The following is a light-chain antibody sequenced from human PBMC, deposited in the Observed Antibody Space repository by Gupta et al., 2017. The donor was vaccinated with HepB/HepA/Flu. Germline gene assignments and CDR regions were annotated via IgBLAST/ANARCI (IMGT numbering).Light chain of an antibody. V-gene: IGKV1-17*01. Sequence: DIQMTQSPSSLSASVGDRVTITCRASQGISDDLSWYQQKPGRAPKRLIYSASSLQNGVPSRFSGSGSGTEFTLTISSLQPEDSAIYYCLQHNGYPLTFGQGTRLEI. CDR2: SAS. J-gene: IGKJ5*01. CDR1: QGISDD. CDR3: LQHNGYPLT.